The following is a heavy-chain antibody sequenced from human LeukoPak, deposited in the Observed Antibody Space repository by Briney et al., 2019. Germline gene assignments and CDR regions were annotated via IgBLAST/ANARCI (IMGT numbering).Heavy chain of an antibody. Sequence: GGSLRLSCAASGFTFSSYGMHWVRQAPGKGLEWVAVIWYDGSNKYYADSVKGRFTISRDNAKNSLYLQMNSLRAEDTAVYYCARDAGKGPNWGQGTLVTVSS. J-gene: IGHJ4*02. CDR3: ARDAGKGPN. CDR2: IWYDGSNK. CDR1: GFTFSSYG. V-gene: IGHV3-33*01.